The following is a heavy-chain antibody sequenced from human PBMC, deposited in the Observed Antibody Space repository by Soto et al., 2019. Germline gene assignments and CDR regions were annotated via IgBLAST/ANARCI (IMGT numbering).Heavy chain of an antibody. Sequence: PTETLSLTCAVYGGSFSGYYWSWIRQPPGKGLEWIGEINHSGSTNYNPSLKSRVTISVDTSKNQFSLKLSSVTAADTAVYYSARGEDSSSWYPDYYYYGMDVWGQGTTVTVSS. V-gene: IGHV4-34*01. J-gene: IGHJ6*02. CDR2: INHSGST. CDR3: ARGEDSSSWYPDYYYYGMDV. D-gene: IGHD6-13*01. CDR1: GGSFSGYY.